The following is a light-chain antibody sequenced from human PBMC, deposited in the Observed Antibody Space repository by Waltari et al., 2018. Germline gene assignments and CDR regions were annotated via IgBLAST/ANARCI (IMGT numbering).Light chain of an antibody. J-gene: IGLJ1*01. CDR3: CSYATRDSYG. V-gene: IGLV2-14*03. CDR1: SSDVGGYNY. CDR2: DVS. Sequence: QSALTQPASVSGSPGQSITISCTGTSSDVGGYNYVSWYQQHPGKAPKFMIYDVSKRPSGVSDRFSGSKSGNTASLTISGLQAEDEADYYCCSYATRDSYGFGTGTKVTVL.